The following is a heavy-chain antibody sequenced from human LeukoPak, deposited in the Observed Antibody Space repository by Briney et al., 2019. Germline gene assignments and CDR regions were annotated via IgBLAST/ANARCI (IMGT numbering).Heavy chain of an antibody. V-gene: IGHV4-61*01. D-gene: IGHD3-9*01. CDR3: ARETARYYDNQFDA. CDR2: IYYGGST. CDR1: GGSINSGSYY. J-gene: IGHJ5*02. Sequence: PSETLSLTCTVSGGSINSGSYYWSWIRQPPGKGLEWIGYIYYGGSTNYNPSLKSRVTISVDTSKNQFSLKLSSVTAADTAVYYCARETARYYDNQFDAWGQGTPVTVSS.